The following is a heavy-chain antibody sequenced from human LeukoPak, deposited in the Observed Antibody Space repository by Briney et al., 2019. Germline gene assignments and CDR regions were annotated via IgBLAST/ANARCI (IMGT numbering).Heavy chain of an antibody. D-gene: IGHD5-24*01. V-gene: IGHV3-23*01. CDR1: GFTFSSYA. J-gene: IGHJ4*02. Sequence: GGSLRLSCAASGFTFSSYAMSWVRPAPGKGLEWVSAISGSGGSTYYADSVKGRFTISRDNSRNTLYLQMNSLRAEDTAVYYCAKGIEMATIPNDYWGQGTLVTVSS. CDR3: AKGIEMATIPNDY. CDR2: ISGSGGST.